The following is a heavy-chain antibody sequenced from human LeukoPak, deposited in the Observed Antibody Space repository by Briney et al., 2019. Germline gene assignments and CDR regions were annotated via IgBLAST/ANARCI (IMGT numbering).Heavy chain of an antibody. CDR2: ISGSASGGT. D-gene: IGHD1-1*01. CDR3: AKVKTHWYFDN. V-gene: IGHV3-23*01. Sequence: PGGSLRLSCAASGFPFSTNDMSWVRQPPGKELEWVSAISGSASGGTTYEDSVKGRFTISRDNSKGTLYLQMNSLRAEDTAVYYCAKVKTHWYFDNWGRGTLVTVSS. J-gene: IGHJ4*02. CDR1: GFPFSTND.